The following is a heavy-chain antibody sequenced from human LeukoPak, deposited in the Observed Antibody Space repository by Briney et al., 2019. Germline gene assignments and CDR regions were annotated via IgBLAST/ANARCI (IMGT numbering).Heavy chain of an antibody. J-gene: IGHJ3*02. CDR3: AKGEKLRYFDWLSEGDAFDI. D-gene: IGHD3-9*01. CDR2: ISYDGSNK. Sequence: GGSLRLSCAASGFTFSSYGMHWVRQAPGKGLEWVAVISYDGSNKYYADSVKGRFTISRDNSKNTLYLQMNSLRAEDTAVYYCAKGEKLRYFDWLSEGDAFDIWGQGTMVTVSS. CDR1: GFTFSSYG. V-gene: IGHV3-30*18.